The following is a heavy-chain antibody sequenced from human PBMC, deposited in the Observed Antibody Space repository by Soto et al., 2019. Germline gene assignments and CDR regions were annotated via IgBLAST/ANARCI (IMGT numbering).Heavy chain of an antibody. J-gene: IGHJ6*02. CDR2: IYHSGST. CDR1: GGSISSSNW. Sequence: QVQLQESGPGLVKPSGTLSLTCAVSGGSISSSNWWSWVRQPPGKGLEWIGEIYHSGSTNYNPSLKSRVPISVDKSKNQFSLTLRSVTAADTAVYYCARVSGSYYYGMDVWGQGNTVTVSS. CDR3: ARVSGSYYYGMDV. V-gene: IGHV4-4*02.